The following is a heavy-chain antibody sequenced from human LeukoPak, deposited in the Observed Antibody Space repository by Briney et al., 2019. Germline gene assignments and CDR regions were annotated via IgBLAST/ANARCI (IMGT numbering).Heavy chain of an antibody. J-gene: IGHJ1*01. CDR1: GGSISSSSYY. V-gene: IGHV4-39*07. D-gene: IGHD6-13*01. CDR2: IYYSGST. CDR3: ARDLIAAAGTIQH. Sequence: SESLSLTCTVSGGSISSSSYYWGWIRQPPGKGLEWIGSIYYSGSTYYNPSLKSRVTISVDTSKNQFSLKLSSVTAADTAVYYCARDLIAAAGTIQHWGQGTLVTVSS.